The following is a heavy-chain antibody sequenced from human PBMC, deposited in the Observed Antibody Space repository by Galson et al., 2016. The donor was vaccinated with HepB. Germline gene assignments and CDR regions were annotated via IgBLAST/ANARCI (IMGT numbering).Heavy chain of an antibody. CDR3: AKKSLVACTATYVFDN. CDR2: ISGSGGSI. CDR1: GFPLSTYG. J-gene: IGHJ4*02. Sequence: SLRLSCAASGFPLSTYGMSWVRQAPGKGLEWVSGISGSGGSIYSADSVKGRFTISRDNSKNTLYLQMNSLRADDTAVYYCAKKSLVACTATYVFDNWGQGTLVTVSS. D-gene: IGHD2-8*02. V-gene: IGHV3-23*01.